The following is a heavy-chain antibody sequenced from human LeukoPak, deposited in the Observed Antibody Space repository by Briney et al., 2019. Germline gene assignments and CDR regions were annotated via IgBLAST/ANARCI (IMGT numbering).Heavy chain of an antibody. J-gene: IGHJ4*02. Sequence: RASVKVSCKASGYTSIGYYMHWVRQAPGQGLEWMGWISAYNAYTYYAQKLQGRVTITRDTSASTAYMELSSLRSEDMAVYYCARGSLFWAPADYWGQGTLVTVSS. V-gene: IGHV1/OR15-2*03. CDR3: ARGSLFWAPADY. CDR2: ISAYNAYT. CDR1: GYTSIGYY. D-gene: IGHD3-3*01.